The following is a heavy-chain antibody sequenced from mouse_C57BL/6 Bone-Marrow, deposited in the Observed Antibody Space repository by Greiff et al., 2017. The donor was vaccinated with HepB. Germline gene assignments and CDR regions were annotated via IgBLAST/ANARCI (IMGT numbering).Heavy chain of an antibody. CDR1: GFTFTDYY. CDR2: IRNKANGYTT. J-gene: IGHJ2*01. Sequence: EVQLQESGGGLVQPGGSLSLSCAASGFTFTDYYMSWVRQPPGKALEWLGFIRNKANGYTTEYSASVKGRFTISRDNSQSILYLQMNALRAEDSATYYCARYYYGSSYHLDYWGQGTTLTVSS. V-gene: IGHV7-3*01. D-gene: IGHD1-1*01. CDR3: ARYYYGSSYHLDY.